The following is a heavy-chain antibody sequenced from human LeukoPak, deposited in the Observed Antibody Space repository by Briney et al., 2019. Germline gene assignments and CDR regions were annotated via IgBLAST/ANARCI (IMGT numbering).Heavy chain of an antibody. Sequence: SETLSLTCTVSGGSISNSSYYWGWIRQPPGRGLEWIASIYYTGSTYYNPSLKSRVTISVNTSKNQFFLKLNSVGAADTAVYYCARRFSGYPSDWFDPWGQGKLVTVSS. CDR3: ARRFSGYPSDWFDP. V-gene: IGHV4-39*01. J-gene: IGHJ5*02. CDR1: GGSISNSSYY. CDR2: IYYTGST. D-gene: IGHD5-12*01.